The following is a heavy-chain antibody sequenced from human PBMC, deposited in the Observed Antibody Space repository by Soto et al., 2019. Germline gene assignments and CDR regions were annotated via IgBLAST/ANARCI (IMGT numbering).Heavy chain of an antibody. J-gene: IGHJ6*03. CDR2: ISWNSGSI. D-gene: IGHD4-17*01. Sequence: EVQLVESGGGLVQPGRSLRLSCAASGFTFDDYAMHWVRQAPGKGLEWVSGISWNSGSIGYADSVKGRFTISRDNAKNSLYLQMNSLRAEDTALYYCAKGGDYAVYYYYYMDVWDKGTTVTVSS. V-gene: IGHV3-9*01. CDR1: GFTFDDYA. CDR3: AKGGDYAVYYYYYMDV.